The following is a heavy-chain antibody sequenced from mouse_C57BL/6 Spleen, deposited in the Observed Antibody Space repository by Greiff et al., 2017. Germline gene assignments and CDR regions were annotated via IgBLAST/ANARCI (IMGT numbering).Heavy chain of an antibody. D-gene: IGHD2-1*01. Sequence: QVHVKQPGAELVRPGSSVKLSCKASGYTFTSYWMHWVKQRPIQGLEWIGNIDPSDSETHYNQKFKDKATLTVDKSSSTAYMQLSSLTSEDSAVYYCARRGNHYFDYWGQGTTLTVSS. CDR1: GYTFTSYW. J-gene: IGHJ2*01. CDR2: IDPSDSET. V-gene: IGHV1-52*01. CDR3: ARRGNHYFDY.